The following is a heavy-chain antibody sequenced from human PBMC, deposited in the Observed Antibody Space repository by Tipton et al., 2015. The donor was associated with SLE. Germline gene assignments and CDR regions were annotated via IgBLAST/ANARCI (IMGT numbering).Heavy chain of an antibody. CDR2: IYTSGTT. D-gene: IGHD6-19*01. V-gene: IGHV4-61*02. CDR1: GDSVSSGSYY. CDR3: ARPYRSGWNGVFHI. J-gene: IGHJ3*02. Sequence: TLSLTCTVSGDSVSSGSYYWSWIRQPAGKGLEWIGRIYTSGTTNYSPSLTSRVTISVDTSKNQFSLKVNSVTAADTAVYYCARPYRSGWNGVFHIWGQGTMVTVSS.